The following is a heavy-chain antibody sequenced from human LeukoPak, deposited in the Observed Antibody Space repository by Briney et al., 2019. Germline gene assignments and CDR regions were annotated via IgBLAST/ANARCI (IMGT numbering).Heavy chain of an antibody. Sequence: PGRSLRLSCAASGFTFTIFAMHWVRQAPGKGLEWVAFISHDGSNKYYTDSVKGRFSISRDNSKNTLFLQMNSLRAEDMAVYYCARGDQLDEIAAAVGGAFDIWGQGTMVTVSS. V-gene: IGHV3-30-3*01. CDR3: ARGDQLDEIAAAVGGAFDI. D-gene: IGHD6-13*01. CDR1: GFTFTIFA. J-gene: IGHJ3*02. CDR2: ISHDGSNK.